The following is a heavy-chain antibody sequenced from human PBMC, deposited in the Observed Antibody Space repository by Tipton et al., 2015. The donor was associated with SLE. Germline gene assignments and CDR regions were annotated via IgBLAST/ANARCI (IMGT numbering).Heavy chain of an antibody. J-gene: IGHJ4*02. CDR1: GGSISSYY. D-gene: IGHD3-10*01. Sequence: LRLSCTVSGGSISSYYWSWIRQPPGKGLEWIGYIYYSGSTNYNPSLKSRVTISVDTSKNQFSLKLSSVTAADTAVYYCARLGYGSGSYYMDYWGQGTLVTVSS. CDR3: ARLGYGSGSYYMDY. CDR2: IYYSGST. V-gene: IGHV4-59*01.